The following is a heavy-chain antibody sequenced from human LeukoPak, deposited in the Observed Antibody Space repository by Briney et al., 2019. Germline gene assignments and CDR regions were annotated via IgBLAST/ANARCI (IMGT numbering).Heavy chain of an antibody. V-gene: IGHV4-31*03. J-gene: IGHJ4*02. Sequence: SETLSLTCTVSGGSISSGDYYWNWIRQHPEKSLEWIGYIFYSGSAYYNPSLKSRVTISVDTSKNQFSLKLSSVTAADTAVYYCARGSTLIRGFDYWGQGTLVTVSS. CDR3: ARGSTLIRGFDY. CDR1: GGSISSGDYY. D-gene: IGHD3-10*01. CDR2: IFYSGSA.